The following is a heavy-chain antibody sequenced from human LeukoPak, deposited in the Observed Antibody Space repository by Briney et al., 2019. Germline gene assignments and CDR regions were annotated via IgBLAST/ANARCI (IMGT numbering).Heavy chain of an antibody. Sequence: SQTLSLTCAISGDSVSSNSVTWNWVRQSPSRGLEWLGRTYRRSRWYNDDALSLKSRITISPDTSKNQFSLQLNSVTPEDTTVYYCARWKNYFDYWGQGTLVTVSS. CDR2: TYRRSRWYN. D-gene: IGHD1-1*01. CDR3: ARWKNYFDY. J-gene: IGHJ4*02. V-gene: IGHV6-1*01. CDR1: GDSVSSNSVT.